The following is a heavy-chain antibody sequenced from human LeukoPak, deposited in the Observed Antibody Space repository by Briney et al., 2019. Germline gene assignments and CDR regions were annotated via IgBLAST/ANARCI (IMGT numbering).Heavy chain of an antibody. Sequence: ASVKVSCKASGGTFSSYAISWVRQAPGQGLEWLGRIIPIFGTANYAQKFQGRVTITTDESTSTAYMELSSLRSEDTAVYYCARDSDRYSASSFDYWGQGTLVTVSS. CDR3: ARDSDRYSASSFDY. CDR2: IIPIFGTA. CDR1: GGTFSSYA. D-gene: IGHD1-26*01. V-gene: IGHV1-69*05. J-gene: IGHJ4*02.